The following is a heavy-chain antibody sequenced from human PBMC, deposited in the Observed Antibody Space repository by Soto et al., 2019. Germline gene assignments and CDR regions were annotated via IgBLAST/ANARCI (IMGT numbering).Heavy chain of an antibody. Sequence: GQLLESGGGFIQPGGSLRLSCAASGFTFSNFAMSWVRQAPGRGLEWVSSVGGGGDDTYYADSVKGRFIISRDNAKNSLSLQMISLRAEDTAVYYCARDRDWYFDLWGRGTLVTVSS. CDR3: ARDRDWYFDL. V-gene: IGHV3-23*01. CDR2: VGGGGDDT. D-gene: IGHD3-10*01. CDR1: GFTFSNFA. J-gene: IGHJ2*01.